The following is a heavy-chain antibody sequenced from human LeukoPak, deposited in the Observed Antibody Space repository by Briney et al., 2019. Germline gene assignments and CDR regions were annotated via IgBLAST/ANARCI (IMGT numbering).Heavy chain of an antibody. CDR3: ARVAGYPNYYFDY. CDR2: IYYSGST. V-gene: IGHV4-31*03. J-gene: IGHJ4*02. Sequence: SQTLSLTCTVSGGSISSGGYYWSWIRQHPGKGLEWIGYIYYSGSTYYNPSLKSRVTISVDTSKNQFPLKLSSVTAADTAVYYCARVAGYPNYYFDYWGQGTLVTVSS. D-gene: IGHD5-12*01. CDR1: GGSISSGGYY.